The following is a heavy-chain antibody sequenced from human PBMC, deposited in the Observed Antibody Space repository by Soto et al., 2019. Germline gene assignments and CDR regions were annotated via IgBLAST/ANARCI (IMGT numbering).Heavy chain of an antibody. CDR2: IYYSGST. D-gene: IGHD3-22*01. V-gene: IGHV4-31*03. CDR1: GGSISSGGYY. Sequence: PSETLSLTCTVSGGSISSGGYYWSWIRQHPGKGLEWIGYIYYSGSTYYNPSLKSRVTISVDTSKNQFSLKLSSVTAADTAVYYCARVKVYYYDSSGYYWPQYYFDYWGQGTLVTVSS. CDR3: ARVKVYYYDSSGYYWPQYYFDY. J-gene: IGHJ4*02.